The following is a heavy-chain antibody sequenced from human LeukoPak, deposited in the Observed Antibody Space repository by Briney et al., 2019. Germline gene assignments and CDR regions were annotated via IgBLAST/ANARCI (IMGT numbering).Heavy chain of an antibody. J-gene: IGHJ3*02. D-gene: IGHD2-15*01. CDR1: GGSISSYY. V-gene: IGHV4-59*01. CDR3: ARDSDGWDAFDI. CDR2: IYYSGST. Sequence: PSETLSLTCTVSGGSISSYYWSWIRQPPGKGLEWIGYIYYSGSTNYNPSLKSRVTISVDTSKNQFSLKLSSVTAADTAVYYCARDSDGWDAFDIWGQGTMVTVSS.